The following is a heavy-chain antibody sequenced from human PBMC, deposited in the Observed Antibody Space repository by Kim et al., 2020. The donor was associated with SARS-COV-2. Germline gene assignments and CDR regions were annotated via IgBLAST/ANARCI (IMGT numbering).Heavy chain of an antibody. J-gene: IGHJ3*01. CDR1: GGSISSSSYY. CDR3: AGESLRLGGLSTLSF. V-gene: IGHV4-39*01. D-gene: IGHD3-16*02. Sequence: SETLSLTCTVSGGSISSSSYYWGWIRQPPGKGLEWIGTIYYSGSTYYNPSLKSRVTISVDTSKNQFSLKLSSVTAADTSVYYCAGESLRLGGLSTLSF. CDR2: IYYSGST.